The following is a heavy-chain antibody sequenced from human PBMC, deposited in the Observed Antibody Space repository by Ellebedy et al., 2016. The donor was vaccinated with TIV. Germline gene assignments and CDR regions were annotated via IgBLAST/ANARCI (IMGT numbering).Heavy chain of an antibody. CDR2: IYYSGST. CDR3: ARRLRLGELLSFDY. D-gene: IGHD3-16*01. Sequence: MPSETLSLTCTVSGGSISSYYWSWIRQPPGKGLEWIGYIYYSGSTNYNPFLKSRVTISVDTSKNQFSLKLSSVTAADTAVYYCARRLRLGELLSFDYWGQGTLVTVSS. V-gene: IGHV4-59*01. CDR1: GGSISSYY. J-gene: IGHJ4*02.